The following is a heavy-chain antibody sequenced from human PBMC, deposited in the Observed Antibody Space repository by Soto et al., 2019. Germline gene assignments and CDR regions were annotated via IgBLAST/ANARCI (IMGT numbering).Heavy chain of an antibody. V-gene: IGHV4-61*01. Sequence: SETLSLTCTVSGDSVSSRNYHWTWIRQPPGKGLEWIGYISYRGDTNYNPSLKSRVTISMDTSKNQFSLKLNSVTAADTAVYYCAXYRRAVPHYHMDVWGQGTTVTVSS. J-gene: IGHJ6*02. CDR2: ISYRGDT. D-gene: IGHD1-26*01. CDR3: AXYRRAVPHYHMDV. CDR1: GDSVSSRNYH.